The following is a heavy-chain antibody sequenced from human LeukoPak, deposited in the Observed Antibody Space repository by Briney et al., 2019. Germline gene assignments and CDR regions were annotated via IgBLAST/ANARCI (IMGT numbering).Heavy chain of an antibody. V-gene: IGHV3-30*02. D-gene: IGHD4-17*01. CDR1: GFTLNNYG. CDR3: AKRSGDSFSDC. J-gene: IGHJ4*02. Sequence: GGSLRLSCAASGFTLNNYGMHWVRQAPGKGLEWVAFVRSDGVDKYYADSVKGRFPISRDNSKNTLFLQMNSLRAEDTAVYFCAKRSGDSFSDCWGQGTLVTVSS. CDR2: VRSDGVDK.